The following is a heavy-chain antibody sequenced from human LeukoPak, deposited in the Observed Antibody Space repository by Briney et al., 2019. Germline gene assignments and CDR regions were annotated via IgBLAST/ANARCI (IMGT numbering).Heavy chain of an antibody. V-gene: IGHV3-74*01. J-gene: IGHJ4*01. CDR2: INVDGSIT. D-gene: IGHD5-18*01. CDR3: ARTFGNNYGDY. CDR1: GFTFSTYW. Sequence: GGSLRLSCPASGFTFSTYWMHWVRQAPGKGLVWVSRINVDGSITTYADSVKGRFTISRDNAKNTLYLQMHSLRGEDTAVYYCARTFGNNYGDYWGHGTLVTVSS.